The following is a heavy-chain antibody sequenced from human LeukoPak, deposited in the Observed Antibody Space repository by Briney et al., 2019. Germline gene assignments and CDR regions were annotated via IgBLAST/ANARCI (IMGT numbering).Heavy chain of an antibody. CDR3: ARARGYSYGYLDY. CDR2: IYHSGST. V-gene: IGHV4-38-2*01. Sequence: SETLSLTCAVSGYSISSGYYWGWIRQPPGKGLEWIGSIYHSGSTSYNPSLKSRVTISVDTSKNQFSLKLSSVTAADTAVYYCARARGYSYGYLDYWGQGTLVTVSS. J-gene: IGHJ4*02. CDR1: GYSISSGYY. D-gene: IGHD5-18*01.